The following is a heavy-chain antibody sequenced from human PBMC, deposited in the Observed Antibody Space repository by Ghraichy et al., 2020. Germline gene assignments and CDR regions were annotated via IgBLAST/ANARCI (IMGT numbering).Heavy chain of an antibody. Sequence: SETLSLTCAVSGGSISSGGYSWSWIRQPPGKGLEWIGYIYHSGSTYYNPSLKSRVTISVDRSKNQFSLKLSSVTAADTAVYYCARDCSSTRRGGGMDVWGKGTTVTVSS. D-gene: IGHD2-2*01. CDR2: IYHSGST. CDR1: GGSISSGGYS. J-gene: IGHJ6*04. V-gene: IGHV4-30-2*01. CDR3: ARDCSSTRRGGGMDV.